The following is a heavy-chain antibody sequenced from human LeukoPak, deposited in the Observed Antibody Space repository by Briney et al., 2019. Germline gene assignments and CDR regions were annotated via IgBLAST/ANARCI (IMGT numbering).Heavy chain of an antibody. J-gene: IGHJ6*03. Sequence: GASVQVSCKASGYTFTSYGISWVRQAPGQGLEWMGWISAYNGNTNYAQKLQGRVTMTTDTSTSTAYMELRSLRSDDTAVYYCARVATTVTTSLLGRYYYYYYMDVWGKGTTVTVSS. D-gene: IGHD4-17*01. CDR1: GYTFTSYG. V-gene: IGHV1-18*01. CDR3: ARVATTVTTSLLGRYYYYYYMDV. CDR2: ISAYNGNT.